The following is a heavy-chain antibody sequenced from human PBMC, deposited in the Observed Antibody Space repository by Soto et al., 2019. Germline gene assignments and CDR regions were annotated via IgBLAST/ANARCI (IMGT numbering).Heavy chain of an antibody. CDR3: ARRTSEARNYYYYYAMDV. V-gene: IGHV1-69*06. J-gene: IGHJ6*02. CDR2: IIPILGTP. CDR1: GGTFSNYG. Sequence: QVQLVQSGAEVKKPGSSVKLSCKASGGTFSNYGISWARQAPGQGLDWMGGIIPILGTPNYAQKFQGRVTITADKSTSTAYMELSGLTSEDTAVYYCARRTSEARNYYYYYAMDVWGQGTTVTVSS.